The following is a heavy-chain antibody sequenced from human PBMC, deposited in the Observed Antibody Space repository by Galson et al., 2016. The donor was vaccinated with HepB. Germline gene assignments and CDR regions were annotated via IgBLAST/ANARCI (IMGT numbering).Heavy chain of an antibody. CDR3: AGYRDNWGGWYFDL. CDR1: GESISSGGYY. D-gene: IGHD7-27*01. Sequence: TLSLTCAVSGESISSGGYYWHWIRQPPGKGLEWIGYIYHSGSTDYNPSLESRATISEDRSKNQFSLRLSSVTAADTAVYYCAGYRDNWGGWYFDLWGRGTLVTVSS. J-gene: IGHJ2*01. V-gene: IGHV4-30-2*01. CDR2: IYHSGST.